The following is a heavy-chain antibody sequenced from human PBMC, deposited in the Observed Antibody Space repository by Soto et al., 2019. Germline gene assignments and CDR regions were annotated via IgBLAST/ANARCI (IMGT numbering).Heavy chain of an antibody. V-gene: IGHV4-31*03. J-gene: IGHJ4*02. CDR2: MEDSGST. CDR3: ATAGRTNYFDY. Sequence: QVQLQESGPGLVKPSQTLSLTCTVSGGSISSGNYYWSWVRQHPGKGLEWIGHMEDSGSTHYNPSLKGRVTILVDTSKNQLSLKLSSVTAADTAVYYCATAGRTNYFDYWGQGTLVTVSS. D-gene: IGHD1-1*01. CDR1: GGSISSGNYY.